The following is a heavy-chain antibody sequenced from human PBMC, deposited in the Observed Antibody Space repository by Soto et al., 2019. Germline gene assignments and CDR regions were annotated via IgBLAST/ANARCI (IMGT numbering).Heavy chain of an antibody. D-gene: IGHD3-10*01. CDR1: GGSISSGDYY. CDR2: IYYSGST. CDR3: AGQPTAGSYYDLGSYYYSYAMDV. J-gene: IGHJ6*02. V-gene: IGHV4-30-4*01. Sequence: QVQLQESGPGLVKPSQTLSLTCSVSGGSISSGDYYWNWIRQPPGKGLEWIGHIYYSGSTYYNSSPKRRVTFSLATSKNQFSLKRSSVTAADTAVYYCAGQPTAGSYYDLGSYYYSYAMDVWGQGTTVTVSS.